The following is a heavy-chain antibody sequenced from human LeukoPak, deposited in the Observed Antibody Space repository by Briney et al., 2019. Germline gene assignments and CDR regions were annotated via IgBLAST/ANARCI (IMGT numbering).Heavy chain of an antibody. CDR1: GGSISSYY. J-gene: IGHJ3*02. D-gene: IGHD5-24*01. Sequence: SETLSLTCTVSGGSISSYYWSWIRQPPGKGLEWIGYIYYSGSTNYNTSLKSRVTISVDTSKNQFSLKLSSVTAADTAVYYCARGRDGYNEVVEAFDIWGQGTMVTVSS. CDR3: ARGRDGYNEVVEAFDI. V-gene: IGHV4-59*01. CDR2: IYYSGST.